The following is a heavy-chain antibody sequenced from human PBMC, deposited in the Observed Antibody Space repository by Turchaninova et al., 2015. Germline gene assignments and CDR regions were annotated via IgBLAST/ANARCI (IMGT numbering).Heavy chain of an antibody. V-gene: IGHV4-39*01. J-gene: IGHJ4*02. D-gene: IGHD3-22*01. CDR2: IYYSGST. CDR3: ASVSDSSGTIDY. CDR1: GWSVSSSRYD. Sequence: QLPLQESGPGLVKPSETLSLHCPVFGWSVSSSRYDWGVVRQPPGKGLEWIGSIYYSGSTYYNPSLKSRVTISVDTSKNQFSLKLSSVTAADTAMFYCASVSDSSGTIDYWGQGTLVTVS.